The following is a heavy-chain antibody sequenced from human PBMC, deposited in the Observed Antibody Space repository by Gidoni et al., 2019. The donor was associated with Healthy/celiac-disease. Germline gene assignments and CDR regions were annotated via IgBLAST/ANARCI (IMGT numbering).Heavy chain of an antibody. CDR2: VSGSVGST. CDR3: SKDKGAENRDYDFWSEEGVPFDY. J-gene: IGHJ4*02. V-gene: IGHV3-23*01. CDR1: GITFGSYA. Sequence: VQPLVPGGGLVQPGGSLRPSCAASGITFGSYAMSWARTAPGQGLERGSAVSGSVGSTYYADSVKCRFTMSRDNSKNTLYLQEHSLRAEDTAVYYCSKDKGAENRDYDFWSEEGVPFDYWGQGTLVTVSS. D-gene: IGHD3-3*01.